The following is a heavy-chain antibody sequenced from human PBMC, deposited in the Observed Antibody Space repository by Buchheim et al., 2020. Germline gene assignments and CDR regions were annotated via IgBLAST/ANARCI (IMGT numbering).Heavy chain of an antibody. CDR2: INPSGGST. CDR1: GYTFTSYY. CDR3: ARGEAGPPYYYYYGMDV. D-gene: IGHD6-13*01. Sequence: QVQLVQSGAEVKKPGASVKVSCKASGYTFTSYYMHWVRQAPGQGLEWMGIINPSGGSTSYAQKFQGRVTMTRDTSTSPVHMELSSLRSEDTAVYYCARGEAGPPYYYYYGMDVWGQGTT. V-gene: IGHV1-46*01. J-gene: IGHJ6*02.